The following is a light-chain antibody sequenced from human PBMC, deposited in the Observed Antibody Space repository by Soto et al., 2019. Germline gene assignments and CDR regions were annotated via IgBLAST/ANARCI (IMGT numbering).Light chain of an antibody. CDR2: DAS. CDR1: QSISSW. J-gene: IGKJ1*01. CDR3: QHYNSYSEA. V-gene: IGKV1-5*01. Sequence: DIQMTQSPSTLSATAGDRVTITCRASQSISSWLAWYQHKPGKAPKLLIYDASNLDSGVPSRFSGSGSGTEFSLTISNLQPDDCATYYCQHYNSYSEAFGQGTKVDIK.